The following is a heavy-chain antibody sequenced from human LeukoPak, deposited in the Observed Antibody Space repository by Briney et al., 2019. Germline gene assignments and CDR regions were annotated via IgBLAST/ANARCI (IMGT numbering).Heavy chain of an antibody. J-gene: IGHJ2*01. CDR3: ARLPPYGGYDYTGWYFDL. CDR1: GGSISSYY. V-gene: IGHV4-59*08. Sequence: PSETLSLTCTVSGGSISSYYWSWIRQPPGKGLEWVGYIYYSGCTNYNPSLKSRVTISVATSKNQFTLKLSSVTAADTAVYYCARLPPYGGYDYTGWYFDLWGRGTLVTVSS. D-gene: IGHD5-12*01. CDR2: IYYSGCT.